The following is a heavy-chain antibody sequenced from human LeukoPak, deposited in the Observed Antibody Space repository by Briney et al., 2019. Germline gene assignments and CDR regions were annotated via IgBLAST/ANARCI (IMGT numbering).Heavy chain of an antibody. CDR2: ISAYNGST. CDR1: GYTFTSYG. J-gene: IGHJ4*02. V-gene: IGHV1-18*01. D-gene: IGHD6-13*01. CDR3: ATLAGSSWYFYFDY. Sequence: ASVKVTCKSSGYTFTSYGNSLVRQAPGQGLERMGLISAYNGSTIYAQKLQGRVTMTADTPTSTAYMELRSLRSDDTAVYYCATLAGSSWYFYFDYWGQGTLVTVSS.